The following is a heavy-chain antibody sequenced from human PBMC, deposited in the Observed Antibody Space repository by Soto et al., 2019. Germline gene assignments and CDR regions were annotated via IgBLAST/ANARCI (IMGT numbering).Heavy chain of an antibody. V-gene: IGHV4-39*01. D-gene: IGHD2-2*01. J-gene: IGHJ4*02. CDR2: IYYSGST. CDR1: GGSISSSSYY. Sequence: SETLSLTCTVSGGSISSSSYYWGWIRQPPGKGLEWIGSIYYSGSTYYNPSLKSRVTISVDTSKNQFSLKLSSVTAADTAVYYCARHVRAGDIYCSSTSCYEDYWGQGTLVTVSS. CDR3: ARHVRAGDIYCSSTSCYEDY.